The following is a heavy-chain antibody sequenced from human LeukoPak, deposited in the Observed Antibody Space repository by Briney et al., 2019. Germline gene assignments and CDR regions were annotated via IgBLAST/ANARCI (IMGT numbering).Heavy chain of an antibody. J-gene: IGHJ4*02. D-gene: IGHD1-26*01. V-gene: IGHV3-23*01. CDR2: ISNGGGST. CDR3: AKGGYSGIYYSYFEY. Sequence: GGSLRLSRTASGFTFTNSAMSWVRLAPGKGLEWVSTISNGGGSTYYADSVKGRFTISRDNSKNTLYLQMNSLRAEDTAVYYCAKGGYSGIYYSYFEYWGQGTLVTVSS. CDR1: GFTFTNSA.